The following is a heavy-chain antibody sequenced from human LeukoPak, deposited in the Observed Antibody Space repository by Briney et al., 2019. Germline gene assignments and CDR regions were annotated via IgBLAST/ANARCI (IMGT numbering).Heavy chain of an antibody. J-gene: IGHJ3*02. CDR2: IRSTSSTM. V-gene: IGHV3-48*02. Sequence: PGGSPRLSCAASVFTFSDYAMNWVRQAPGKGLEWVSYIRSTSSTMYYADSVKGRFTISRDNGKNSLYLQMNSLRDEDTAVYYCARSFDIWGQGTMVTVSS. CDR1: VFTFSDYA. CDR3: ARSFDI.